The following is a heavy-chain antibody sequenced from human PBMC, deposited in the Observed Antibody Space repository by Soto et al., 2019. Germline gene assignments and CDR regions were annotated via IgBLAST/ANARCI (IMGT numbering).Heavy chain of an antibody. D-gene: IGHD6-13*01. CDR2: ISYDGSNK. J-gene: IGHJ4*02. CDR1: GFTFSSYG. V-gene: IGHV3-30*18. CDR3: AKDRIAAAGTMDD. Sequence: SLRLSCAASGFTFSSYGMHWVRQAPGKGLEWVAVISYDGSNKYYADSVKGRFTISRDNSKNTLYLQMNSLRAEDTAVYYCAKDRIAAAGTMDDSGQGTLVTVSS.